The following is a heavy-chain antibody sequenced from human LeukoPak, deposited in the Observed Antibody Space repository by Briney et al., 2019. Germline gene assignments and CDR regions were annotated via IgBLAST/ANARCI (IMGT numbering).Heavy chain of an antibody. CDR1: GFTFSSYD. J-gene: IGHJ3*02. CDR3: ARGLPTLDAFDI. Sequence: PGGSLRLSCAASGFTFSSYDMHWVRQAPDRGLEWVAVIWSDGSNKYYADSVKGRFTISRDNSENTLYLQMNSLRAEDTAVYYCARGLPTLDAFDIWGQGTMVTVSS. D-gene: IGHD3-16*01. V-gene: IGHV3-33*01. CDR2: IWSDGSNK.